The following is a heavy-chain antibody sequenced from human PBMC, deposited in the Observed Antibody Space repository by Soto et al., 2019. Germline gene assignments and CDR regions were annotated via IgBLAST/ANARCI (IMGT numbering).Heavy chain of an antibody. CDR3: AKVPYQLSLYYYYYYMDV. J-gene: IGHJ6*03. V-gene: IGHV3-23*01. D-gene: IGHD2-2*01. CDR2: ISGSGGST. CDR1: GFTFSSYA. Sequence: GGSLRLSCAASGFTFSSYAMSWVRQAPGKGLEWVSAISGSGGSTYYADSVKGRFTISRDNSKNTLYLQMNSLRAEDTAVYYCAKVPYQLSLYYYYYYMDVWGKGTTVTVSS.